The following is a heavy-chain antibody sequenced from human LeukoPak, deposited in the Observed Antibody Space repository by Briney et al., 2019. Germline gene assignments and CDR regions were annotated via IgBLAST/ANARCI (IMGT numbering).Heavy chain of an antibody. D-gene: IGHD3-10*01. Sequence: PGGSLRLSCAASEFTFSNYWMHWVRQAPGKGLVWVALINSDGSKTIYADSVKGRFTISRDNAKSTLYLQMNSLRAEDTAVYYCAKVLWFGELNYWGQGTLVTVSS. V-gene: IGHV3-74*01. CDR2: INSDGSKT. CDR3: AKVLWFGELNY. CDR1: EFTFSNYW. J-gene: IGHJ4*02.